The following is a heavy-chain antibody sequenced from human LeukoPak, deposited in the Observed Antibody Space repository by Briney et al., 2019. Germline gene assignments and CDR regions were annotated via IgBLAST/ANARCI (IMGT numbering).Heavy chain of an antibody. CDR1: GYTFSSYG. V-gene: IGHV1-3*01. CDR2: INAGNGNT. CDR3: ARPPKRYCSGGSCYLGDYFDY. Sequence: ASVNVSCKASGYTFSSYGVNWVRQAPGQRLEWMGWINAGNGNTKYSQKFQGRVTITRDTSASTAYMELSSLRSEDTAVYYCARPPKRYCSGGSCYLGDYFDYWGRGTLVTVSS. J-gene: IGHJ4*02. D-gene: IGHD2-15*01.